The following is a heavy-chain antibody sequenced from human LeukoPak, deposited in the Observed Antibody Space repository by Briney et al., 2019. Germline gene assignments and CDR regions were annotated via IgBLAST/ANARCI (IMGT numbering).Heavy chain of an antibody. CDR2: ISGSGGST. V-gene: IGHV3-23*01. Sequence: GGSLRLSCAASGFTFSSYAKSWVRQAPGKGLEWVSAISGSGGSTYYADSVKGRFTISRDNSKNTLYLQMNSLRAEGTAVYYCAKDLGSSGYYLDYWGQGTLVTVSS. D-gene: IGHD3-22*01. CDR3: AKDLGSSGYYLDY. J-gene: IGHJ4*02. CDR1: GFTFSSYA.